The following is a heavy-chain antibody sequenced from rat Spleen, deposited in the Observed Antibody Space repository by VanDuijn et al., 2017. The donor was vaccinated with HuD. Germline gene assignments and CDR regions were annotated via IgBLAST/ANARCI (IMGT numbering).Heavy chain of an antibody. CDR1: GFTFSNYD. V-gene: IGHV5-25*01. D-gene: IGHD1-11*01. CDR3: AGHYGGYSEYVMDA. CDR2: ISTSGGST. J-gene: IGHJ4*01. Sequence: EVQLVESGGGLVQPGRSLKLSCAASGFTFSNYDMAWVRQAPTKGLEWVASISTSGGSTYYRDSVKGRFTVSRDNAKSTLYLQMDSLRSEDTATYYCAGHYGGYSEYVMDAWGQGASVTVSS.